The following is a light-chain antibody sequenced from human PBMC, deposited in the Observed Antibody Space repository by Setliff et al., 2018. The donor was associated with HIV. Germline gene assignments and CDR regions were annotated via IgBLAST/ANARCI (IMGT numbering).Light chain of an antibody. CDR3: CSYGTGDIWV. J-gene: IGLJ3*02. V-gene: IGLV2-23*02. CDR2: EVD. CDR1: SSDVGNTLS. Sequence: LTQPASVYGSPGQSITISCTGSSSDVGNTLSVSWYQQYVGEVPKPLIYEVDGRPSGISHRFSGSKSGNTASLTISGLQVEDEADYYCCSYGTGDIWVFGGGTKSPS.